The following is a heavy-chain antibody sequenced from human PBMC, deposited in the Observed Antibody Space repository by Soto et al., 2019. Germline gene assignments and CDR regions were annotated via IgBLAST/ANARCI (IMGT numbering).Heavy chain of an antibody. CDR1: GGTFSSYA. D-gene: IGHD7-27*01. J-gene: IGHJ3*02. CDR3: ARAGSGDPGGFYI. CDR2: IIPIFGTA. V-gene: IGHV1-69*01. Sequence: QVQLVQSGAEVKKPGSSVKVSCKASGGTFSSYAISWVRQAPGQGLEWMGGIIPIFGTANYAQKFQGRVTITADESTSTGHLEVDRLRFEGTAGDYCARAGSGDPGGFYILGQGTKVTVSS.